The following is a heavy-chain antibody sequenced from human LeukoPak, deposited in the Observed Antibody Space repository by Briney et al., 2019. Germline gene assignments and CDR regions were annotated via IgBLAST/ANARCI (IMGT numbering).Heavy chain of an antibody. CDR1: GGSISSGDYY. D-gene: IGHD3-10*01. Sequence: SETLSLTCTVSGGSISSGDYYWSWIRQPPGKGLEWIGYTYYSGSTYYNPSLKSRVTISVDTSKNQFSLKLSSVTAADTAVYYCARGGYYGSGSYYFDYWGQGTLVTVSS. CDR2: TYYSGST. CDR3: ARGGYYGSGSYYFDY. V-gene: IGHV4-30-4*01. J-gene: IGHJ4*02.